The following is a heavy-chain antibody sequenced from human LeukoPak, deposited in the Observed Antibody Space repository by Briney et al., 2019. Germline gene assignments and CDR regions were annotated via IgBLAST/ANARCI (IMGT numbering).Heavy chain of an antibody. CDR2: IFYSGTT. V-gene: IGHV4-39*01. J-gene: IGHJ4*02. CDR3: ARGGDIAARPSDY. D-gene: IGHD6-6*01. Sequence: SETLSLTCTVSGGSISSNSHYWGWIRQTPGKGLEWIGSIFYSGTTYYNPSLKSRVTISIDTSKNQFSLKLSSVTAADTAVYYCARGGDIAARPSDYWGQGTLVTVSS. CDR1: GGSISSNSHY.